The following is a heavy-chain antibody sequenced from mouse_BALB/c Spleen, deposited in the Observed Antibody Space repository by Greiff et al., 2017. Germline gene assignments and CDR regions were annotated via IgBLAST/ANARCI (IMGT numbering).Heavy chain of an antibody. Sequence: VQLKQSGGGLVKPGGSLKLSCAASGFTFSDYYMYWVRQTPEKRLEWVATISDGGSYTYYPDSVKGRFTISRDNAKNNLYLQMSSLKSEDTAMYYCARDKGYRYDGYAMDYWGQGTSVTVSS. J-gene: IGHJ4*01. CDR1: GFTFSDYY. V-gene: IGHV5-4*02. CDR3: ARDKGYRYDGYAMDY. D-gene: IGHD2-14*01. CDR2: ISDGGSYT.